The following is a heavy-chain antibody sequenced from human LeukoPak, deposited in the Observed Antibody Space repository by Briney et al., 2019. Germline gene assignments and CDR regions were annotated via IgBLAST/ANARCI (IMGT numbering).Heavy chain of an antibody. D-gene: IGHD3-22*01. CDR1: GYTFTGYY. CDR3: ARGDYDSSGYAFDI. CDR2: INPNSGGT. J-gene: IGHJ3*02. Sequence: ASVRVSCKASGYTFTGYYMHWVRRAPGQGLEWMGWINPNSGGTNYAQKFQGRVTMTRDTSISTAYMELSRLRSDDTAVYYCARGDYDSSGYAFDIWGQGTMVTVSS. V-gene: IGHV1-2*02.